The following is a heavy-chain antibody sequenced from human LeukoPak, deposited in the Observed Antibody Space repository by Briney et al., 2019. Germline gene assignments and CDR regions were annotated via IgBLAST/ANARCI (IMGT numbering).Heavy chain of an antibody. D-gene: IGHD6-19*01. CDR1: GYTLTGYY. Sequence: ASVKVSCKASGYTLTGYYMHWVRQAPGQGLEWMGWINPNSGGTNYAQKFQGRVTMTRDTSISTAYMELSRLRPDDTAVYYCARDFPVAGANDAFDIWGQGTMVTVSS. J-gene: IGHJ3*02. CDR3: ARDFPVAGANDAFDI. CDR2: INPNSGGT. V-gene: IGHV1-2*02.